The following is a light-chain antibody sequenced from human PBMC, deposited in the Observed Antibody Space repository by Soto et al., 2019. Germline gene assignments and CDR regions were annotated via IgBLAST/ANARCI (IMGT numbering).Light chain of an antibody. Sequence: DIQMTQSPSAMSASVGDRVTITCRASQGISTYLHWFKQEPGKAPKLLIYGASRLQSGVPSRFSASGSGTEFTLTITSLQPEDFATYYCQQTSTPPQTFGGGTKLEIK. CDR2: GAS. CDR3: QQTSTPPQT. V-gene: IGKV1-39*01. J-gene: IGKJ4*01. CDR1: QGISTY.